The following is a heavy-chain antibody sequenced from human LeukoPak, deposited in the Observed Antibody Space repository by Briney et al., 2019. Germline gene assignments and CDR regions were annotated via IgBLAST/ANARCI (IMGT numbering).Heavy chain of an antibody. CDR1: GFTFSSYA. CDR2: ISGSGGST. Sequence: GGSLRLSCAASGFTFSSYAMSWVRKAPGKGPGWVSAISGSGGSTYYADSVKGRFTISRDNSKNTLYLQMNSLRAEDTAVYYCAKARSPVEAAATYCDYWGQGTVVTVSS. D-gene: IGHD6-13*01. V-gene: IGHV3-23*01. J-gene: IGHJ4*02. CDR3: AKARSPVEAAATYCDY.